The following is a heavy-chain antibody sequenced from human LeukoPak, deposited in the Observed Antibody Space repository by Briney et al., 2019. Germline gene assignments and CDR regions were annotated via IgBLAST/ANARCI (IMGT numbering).Heavy chain of an antibody. D-gene: IGHD3-10*01. J-gene: IGHJ5*02. Sequence: PSETLSLTCTVSGGSISNYYWNWIRQPPGKGLEWIGSIYYSGNTYYNPSLKSRVTILVDTSKNQFSLKLSSVTAADTAVYYCARGGYYGSGNDFRFDPWGQGTLVTVSS. CDR2: IYYSGNT. V-gene: IGHV4-59*12. CDR1: GGSISNYY. CDR3: ARGGYYGSGNDFRFDP.